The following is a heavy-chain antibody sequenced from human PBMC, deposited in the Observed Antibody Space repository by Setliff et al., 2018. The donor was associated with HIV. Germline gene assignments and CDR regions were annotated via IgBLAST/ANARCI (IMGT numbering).Heavy chain of an antibody. J-gene: IGHJ3*02. D-gene: IGHD6-19*01. CDR3: ARHYPRSDDAFDI. V-gene: IGHV4-34*01. CDR1: GGSFSGYY. CDR2: INHSGRT. Sequence: PSETLSLTCAVYGGSFSGYYWTWIRQPPGKGLEWIGEINHSGRTNDNPSLKSRLSISVDTAKNQFSLRLRSVTAADSAIYYCARHYPRSDDAFDIWGQGTMVTVSS.